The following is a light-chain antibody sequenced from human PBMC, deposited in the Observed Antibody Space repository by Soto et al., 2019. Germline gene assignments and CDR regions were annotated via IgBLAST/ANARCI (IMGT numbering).Light chain of an antibody. CDR2: WAS. Sequence: IVMTQSPDSLAVSLGERATINCTSSQSVLYSSNNKTYLAWYQQKPGQPPKLLIYWASTRESGVPYRFSGSGSGTDFTLTISSLKAEDGAVYYCQQYYSTPLTFGGGTKVEIK. V-gene: IGKV4-1*01. CDR3: QQYYSTPLT. J-gene: IGKJ4*01. CDR1: QSVLYSSNNKTY.